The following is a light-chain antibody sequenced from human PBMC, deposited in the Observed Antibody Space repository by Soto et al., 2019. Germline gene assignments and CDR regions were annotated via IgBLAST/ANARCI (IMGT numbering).Light chain of an antibody. CDR1: QSISNW. CDR2: KAS. CDR3: QEYKTYSYT. J-gene: IGKJ2*01. Sequence: DIQMTQSPSTLSASVGDRVTISCRASQSISNWLAWYQQKPGKAPKLLIYKASSIESGVPSRFSGSGSGTEFTLTISSLQPDDFATYYCQEYKTYSYTFGQGTKVDIK. V-gene: IGKV1-5*03.